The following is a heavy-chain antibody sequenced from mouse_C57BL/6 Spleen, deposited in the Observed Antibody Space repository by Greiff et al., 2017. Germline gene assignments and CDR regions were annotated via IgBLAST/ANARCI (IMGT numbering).Heavy chain of an antibody. J-gene: IGHJ2*01. CDR2: ISYDGSN. CDR3: AREEPGARYDY. D-gene: IGHD2-14*01. V-gene: IGHV3-6*01. CDR1: GYSITSGYY. Sequence: VQLKESGPGLVKPSQSLSLTCSVTGYSITSGYYWNWIRQFPGNKLEWMGYISYDGSNNYNPSLKNRISITRDTSKNQFFLKLNSETTEDTATYYCAREEPGARYDYWGQGTTLTVSS.